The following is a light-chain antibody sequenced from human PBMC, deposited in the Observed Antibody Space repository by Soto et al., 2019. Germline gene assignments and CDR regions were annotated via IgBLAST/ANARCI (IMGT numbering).Light chain of an antibody. CDR2: DAS. CDR1: DDITNY. CDR3: QQLSRYPST. V-gene: IGKV1-9*01. Sequence: IQLTQSPSSLSASVGDRVTVTCRASDDITNYLAWYQQKAGKAPKLLIYDASTLYGGVPSRFSGSGSGTDFTLTISGLQPEDVATYYCQQLSRYPSTFGGGTKVEIK. J-gene: IGKJ4*01.